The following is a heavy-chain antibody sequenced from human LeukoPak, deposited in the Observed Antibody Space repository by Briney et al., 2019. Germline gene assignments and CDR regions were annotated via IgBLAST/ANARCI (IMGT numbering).Heavy chain of an antibody. V-gene: IGHV1-69*13. Sequence: ASVTVSFTASGGTFSFYAISWVRQAPGQGLEWMGGIIPIFGTANYAQKFQGRVTITADESTSTAYMELSSLRSEDTAVYYCASVPGGNSLVAGYYGMDVWGQGTTVTVSS. D-gene: IGHD4-23*01. CDR1: GGTFSFYA. CDR2: IIPIFGTA. J-gene: IGHJ6*02. CDR3: ASVPGGNSLVAGYYGMDV.